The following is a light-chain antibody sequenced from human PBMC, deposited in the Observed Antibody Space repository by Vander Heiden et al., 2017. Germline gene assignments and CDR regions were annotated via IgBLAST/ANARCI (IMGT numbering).Light chain of an antibody. CDR1: QDISIW. CDR3: QHYNNFPYT. CDR2: KAS. Sequence: DIQMTQSPSTLSASAGDRVTITCRASQDISIWLAWYQQKPGQAPNLLIHKASNLESGVPSRFSGRGSGTEFTLTISSLQPDDFATYYCQHYNNFPYTFGQGTKLEIK. V-gene: IGKV1-5*03. J-gene: IGKJ2*01.